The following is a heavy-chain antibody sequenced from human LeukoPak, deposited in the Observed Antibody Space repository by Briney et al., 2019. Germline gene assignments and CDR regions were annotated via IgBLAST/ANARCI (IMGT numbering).Heavy chain of an antibody. J-gene: IGHJ6*02. CDR3: GRVPREDYDFWSGYYSQDYYYGMDV. CDR2: IYYSGST. Sequence: KPSETLSLTCTVSGGSISSGDYYWSWIRQPPGKGLEWIGYIYYSGSTYYNPSLKSRVTISVDTSKNQFSLKLSSVTAADTAVYYCGRVPREDYDFWSGYYSQDYYYGMDVWGQGTTVTVSS. CDR1: GGSISSGDYY. V-gene: IGHV4-30-4*02. D-gene: IGHD3-3*01.